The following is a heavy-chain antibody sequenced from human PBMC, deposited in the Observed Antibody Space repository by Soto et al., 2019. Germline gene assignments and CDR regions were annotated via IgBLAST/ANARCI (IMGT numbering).Heavy chain of an antibody. J-gene: IGHJ3*02. CDR2: IKQDGSDK. V-gene: IGHV3-7*03. Sequence: GGSLRLSCAASGFTFSSHYMSWVRQAPGKGLEWVANIKQDGSDKYYVDSVKGRFTISRDNAKNSLFLQMNSLGAEDTGVYYCAXEAIVVEVATMDDAFDIWGQGTVVTVSS. D-gene: IGHD2-15*01. CDR1: GFTFSSHY. CDR3: AXEAIVVEVATMDDAFDI.